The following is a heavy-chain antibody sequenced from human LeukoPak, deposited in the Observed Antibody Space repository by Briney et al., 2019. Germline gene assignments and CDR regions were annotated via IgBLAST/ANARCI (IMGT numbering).Heavy chain of an antibody. D-gene: IGHD3-3*01. J-gene: IGHJ4*02. V-gene: IGHV1-69*01. CDR2: IIPIFGTA. Sequence: GASVKVSCKASGGTFSSYAISWVRQAPGQGLEWMGGIIPIFGTANYAQKFQGRVTITADESTSTAYMELSSLRSEDTAVYYCARSSGFMYYDFWRFDYWGRGTLVTVSS. CDR1: GGTFSSYA. CDR3: ARSSGFMYYDFWRFDY.